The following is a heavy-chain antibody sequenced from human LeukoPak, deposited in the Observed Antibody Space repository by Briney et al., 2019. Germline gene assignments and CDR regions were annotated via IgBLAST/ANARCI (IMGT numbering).Heavy chain of an antibody. CDR1: GFTFSSYG. CDR3: ARAEGYYDSSGNDAFDI. Sequence: AGGSLRLSCAASGFTFSSYGMHWVRQAPGKGLEWVAVIWYDGSNKYYADSVKGRFTISRDNSKNTLYLQMNSLRAEDTAVYYCARAEGYYDSSGNDAFDIWGLGTMVTVSS. CDR2: IWYDGSNK. J-gene: IGHJ3*02. V-gene: IGHV3-33*01. D-gene: IGHD3-22*01.